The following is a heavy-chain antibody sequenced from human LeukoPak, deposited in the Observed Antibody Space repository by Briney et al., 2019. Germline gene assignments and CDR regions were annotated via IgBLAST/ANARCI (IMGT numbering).Heavy chain of an antibody. CDR2: IIPIFGTA. CDR1: GGTFSSYA. D-gene: IGHD5-18*01. Sequence: SVKVSCKASGGTFSSYAISWVRQAPGQGLEWMGGIIPIFGTANYAQKFQGGVTITTDESTSTAYMELSSLRSEDTAVYYCARGTTFNSYGSYWGQGTLVTVSS. CDR3: ARGTTFNSYGSY. V-gene: IGHV1-69*05. J-gene: IGHJ4*02.